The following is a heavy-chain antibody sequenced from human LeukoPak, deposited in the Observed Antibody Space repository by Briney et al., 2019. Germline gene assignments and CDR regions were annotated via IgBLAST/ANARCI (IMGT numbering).Heavy chain of an antibody. CDR3: AGGEQLRYFDSSLDYYYYGLDV. CDR2: IIPIFGTA. J-gene: IGHJ6*04. Sequence: ASVKVSCKASGGTFSNYAISWVRQAPGQGVEWMGGIIPIFGTANYAQKFQGRVTITADKSTSTAYMELSSLRSEDTAVYYCAGGEQLRYFDSSLDYYYYGLDVWGKGTTVTVSS. D-gene: IGHD3-9*01. V-gene: IGHV1-69*06. CDR1: GGTFSNYA.